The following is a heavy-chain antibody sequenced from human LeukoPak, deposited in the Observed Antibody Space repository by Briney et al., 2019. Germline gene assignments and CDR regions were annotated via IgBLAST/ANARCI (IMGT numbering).Heavy chain of an antibody. V-gene: IGHV3-74*01. Sequence: GGSLRLSRAASGFTFSSYWMHWVRQAPGKGLVWVSRINSDGSSTSYADSVKGRFTISRDNAKNSLYLQLNSLRAEDTAVYYCARDPYYYDRSAPDYWGQGTLVTVSS. J-gene: IGHJ4*02. CDR1: GFTFSSYW. CDR3: ARDPYYYDRSAPDY. D-gene: IGHD3-22*01. CDR2: INSDGSST.